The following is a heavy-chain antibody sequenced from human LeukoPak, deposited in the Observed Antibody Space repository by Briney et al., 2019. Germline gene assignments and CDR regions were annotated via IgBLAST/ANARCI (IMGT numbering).Heavy chain of an antibody. Sequence: GGSLRLSCAASGFTFSSYSMNWVRQAPGKGLEWVPSISSSSSYIYYADSVKGRFTISRDNAKNSLYLQMNSLRAEDTALYYCARGSSSWGLDYYYYYYMDVWGKGTTVTVSS. CDR2: ISSSSSYI. CDR1: GFTFSSYS. V-gene: IGHV3-21*04. J-gene: IGHJ6*03. D-gene: IGHD6-13*01. CDR3: ARGSSSWGLDYYYYYYMDV.